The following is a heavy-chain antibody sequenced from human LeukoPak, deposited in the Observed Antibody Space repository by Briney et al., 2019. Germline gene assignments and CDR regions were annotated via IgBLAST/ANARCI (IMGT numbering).Heavy chain of an antibody. V-gene: IGHV4-39*02. J-gene: IGHJ4*02. D-gene: IGHD3-16*01. CDR3: ARLVLSYGNAFDH. Sequence: SETLSLTCTVSSGSISGSDYYWCWIRQPPGKGLEWIGSINYRGSTFYESPLKSRVTISVDPSKNHFSLRLSSVTAADTAVYYCARLVLSYGNAFDHWGQGTLVTVSS. CDR1: SGSISGSDYY. CDR2: INYRGST.